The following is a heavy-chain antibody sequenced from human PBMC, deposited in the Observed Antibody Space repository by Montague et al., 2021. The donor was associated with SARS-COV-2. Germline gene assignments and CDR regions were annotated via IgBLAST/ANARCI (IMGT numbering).Heavy chain of an antibody. CDR1: GGSISSSSYY. D-gene: IGHD6-19*01. V-gene: IGHV4-39*01. Sequence: SETLSLTCTVSGGSISSSSYYWAWIRQPPGKGLEWIGSIYYRGSTYYNPSLKSRVFISVDTSKNQLSLTLTSVTAADTAVYYCATQEDPSGWIPGPFDFWGQGTPLSVSS. J-gene: IGHJ4*02. CDR3: ATQEDPSGWIPGPFDF. CDR2: IYYRGST.